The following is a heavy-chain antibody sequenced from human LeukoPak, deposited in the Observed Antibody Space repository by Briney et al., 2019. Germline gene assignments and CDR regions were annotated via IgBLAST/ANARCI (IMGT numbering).Heavy chain of an antibody. CDR3: ARLGLARTADY. V-gene: IGHV3-64*01. J-gene: IGHJ4*02. Sequence: GGSLRLSCAASGFTFSSYAMHWVRQAPGKGLEYVSAISSNGGSTYYANSVKGRFTISRDNSKNTLYLQMGSLRAEGMAVYYCARLGLARTADYWGQGTLVTVSS. CDR2: ISSNGGST. CDR1: GFTFSSYA. D-gene: IGHD3-16*01.